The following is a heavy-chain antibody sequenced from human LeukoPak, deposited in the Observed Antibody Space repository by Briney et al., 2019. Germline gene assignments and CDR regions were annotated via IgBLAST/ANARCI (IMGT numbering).Heavy chain of an antibody. V-gene: IGHV3-23*01. D-gene: IGHD6-19*01. CDR2: ISGSGGTT. J-gene: IGHJ4*02. Sequence: GGSLRLSCAASGFTFSGSAMGWVRQAPGKGLEWVSGISGSGGTTYYADSVKGRFTISRDNSQNTVSLQMNSLRVEDTAVYYCAKEVAVAGHYYFDYWGQGTLVTVSS. CDR3: AKEVAVAGHYYFDY. CDR1: GFTFSGSA.